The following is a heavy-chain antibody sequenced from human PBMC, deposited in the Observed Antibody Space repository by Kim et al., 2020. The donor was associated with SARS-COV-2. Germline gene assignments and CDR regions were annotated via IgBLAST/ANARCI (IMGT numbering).Heavy chain of an antibody. V-gene: IGHV3-74*01. CDR2: INSDGSST. CDR3: AREVENDFWSGYYYYYYGMDV. Sequence: GGSLRLSCAASGFTFSSYWMHWVRQAPGKGLVWVSRINSDGSSTSYADSVKGRFTISRDNAKNTLYLQMNSLRAEDTAVYYCAREVENDFWSGYYYYYYGMDVWGQGTTVTVSS. D-gene: IGHD3-3*01. J-gene: IGHJ6*02. CDR1: GFTFSSYW.